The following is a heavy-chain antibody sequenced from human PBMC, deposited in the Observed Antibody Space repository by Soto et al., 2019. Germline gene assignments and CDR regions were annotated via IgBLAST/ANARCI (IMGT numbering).Heavy chain of an antibody. Sequence: ASVKVSCKASGYTFTGYYMHWVRQAPGQGLGWMGWINPNSGGTNYAQKFQGRVTMTRDTSISTAYMELSRLRSDDTAVYYCARDPLTYYYDSSGPSGLFDIWGQGTMVTVSS. CDR3: ARDPLTYYYDSSGPSGLFDI. CDR1: GYTFTGYY. J-gene: IGHJ3*02. V-gene: IGHV1-2*02. D-gene: IGHD3-22*01. CDR2: INPNSGGT.